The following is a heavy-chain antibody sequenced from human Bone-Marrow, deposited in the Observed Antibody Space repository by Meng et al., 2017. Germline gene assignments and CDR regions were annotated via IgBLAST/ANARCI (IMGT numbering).Heavy chain of an antibody. CDR2: ISSGGSTI. CDR3: AGDITMVRRVIYIYYYYDMDV. V-gene: IGHV3-48*03. Sequence: GGSLRPSCAASGFTSSSYEMNWVRQAPGNGLEWVSYISSGGSTINYAKSVKGQFTNSRDNAKNSLYLQINSLRAEDTTVYYCAGDITMVRRVIYIYYYYDMDVWGQGTTVTVSS. D-gene: IGHD3-10*01. CDR1: GFTSSSYE. J-gene: IGHJ6*02.